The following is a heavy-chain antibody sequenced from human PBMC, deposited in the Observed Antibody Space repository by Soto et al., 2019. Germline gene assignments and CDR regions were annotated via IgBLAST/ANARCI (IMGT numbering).Heavy chain of an antibody. Sequence: QVQLVESGGGLVEPGGSLRLSCAASGFRFSDHYMTWIRQAPGKGLEWVSKISDDATTTYYADSVKGRFTVSRDNAKNAVYLQMNNLRAEDTAVYYCASDPYYYASGFWGQGTLVTVSS. CDR1: GFRFSDHY. CDR3: ASDPYYYASGF. V-gene: IGHV3-11*01. D-gene: IGHD3-10*01. J-gene: IGHJ4*02. CDR2: ISDDATTT.